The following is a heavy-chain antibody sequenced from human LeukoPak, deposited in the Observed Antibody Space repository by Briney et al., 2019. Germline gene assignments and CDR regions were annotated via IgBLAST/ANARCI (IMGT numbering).Heavy chain of an antibody. V-gene: IGHV3-33*01. CDR2: IWYDGSNK. CDR3: AREKYSSDATKLNWFDP. J-gene: IGHJ5*02. CDR1: GFTLSSYG. Sequence: GGSLRLSCAASGFTLSSYGIHWVRQAPGKGLEWVSFIWYDGSNKYYADSVKGRFTISRDNSKNTLYLQMNSLRAEDTAVYYCAREKYSSDATKLNWFDPWGQGTLVTVSS. D-gene: IGHD3-10*01.